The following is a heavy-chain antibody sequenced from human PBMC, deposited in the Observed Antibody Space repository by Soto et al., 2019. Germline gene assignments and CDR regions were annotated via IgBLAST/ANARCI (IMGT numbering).Heavy chain of an antibody. CDR1: GFTFSSYA. CDR2: ISGSGGST. CDR3: AKGRRFPDYYDSSGYYYHFKYDAFDI. Sequence: QTGGSLRLSCAASGFTFSSYAMSWVRQAPGKGLEWVSAISGSGGSTYYADSVKGRFTISRDNSKNTLYLQMNSLRAEDTAVYYCAKGRRFPDYYDSSGYYYHFKYDAFDIWGQGTMVTVSS. V-gene: IGHV3-23*01. D-gene: IGHD3-22*01. J-gene: IGHJ3*02.